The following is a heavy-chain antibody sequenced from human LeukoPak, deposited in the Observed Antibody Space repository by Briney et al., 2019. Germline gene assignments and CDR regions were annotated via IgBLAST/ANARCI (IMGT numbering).Heavy chain of an antibody. CDR3: ANSGDRFGELKFDY. CDR2: INTDESKI. D-gene: IGHD3-10*01. Sequence: GGSLRLSCAASGFTFSSHWMHWVRQTPGKGLVWASRINTDESKINHADSVKGRFTISRDNAKNMLYLQMNSLRAEDTAVYYCANSGDRFGELKFDYWGQGTLVTVSS. CDR1: GFTFSSHW. V-gene: IGHV3-74*01. J-gene: IGHJ4*02.